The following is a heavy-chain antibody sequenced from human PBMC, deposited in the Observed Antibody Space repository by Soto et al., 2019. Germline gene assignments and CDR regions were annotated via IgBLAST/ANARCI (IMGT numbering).Heavy chain of an antibody. CDR3: ARVQQWLYFDY. CDR2: IYYSGST. D-gene: IGHD6-19*01. Sequence: QVQLQESGPGLVKPSETLSLTCTVSGGSISSYYWSWIRQPPGKGLEWIGYIYYSGSTNYNPSLKSRVTISVDTSKNQFSLKLSSVTAAGTAVYYCARVQQWLYFDYWGQGTLVTVSS. CDR1: GGSISSYY. V-gene: IGHV4-59*01. J-gene: IGHJ4*02.